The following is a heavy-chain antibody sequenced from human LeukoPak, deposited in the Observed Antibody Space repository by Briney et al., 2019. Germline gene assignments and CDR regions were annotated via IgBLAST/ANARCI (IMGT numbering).Heavy chain of an antibody. CDR1: GFTFSSFG. CDR2: ISGSGDST. D-gene: IGHD3-9*01. CDR3: AKGDDILTGYYILFY. Sequence: GGSLRLSCAASGFTFSSFGMSWVRQAPGKGLEWVSGISGSGDSTYYADSVKGRFTISRDNSKKTLYLQMNSLRAEDTAVYYCAKGDDILTGYYILFYWGQGTLVTVSS. V-gene: IGHV3-23*01. J-gene: IGHJ4*02.